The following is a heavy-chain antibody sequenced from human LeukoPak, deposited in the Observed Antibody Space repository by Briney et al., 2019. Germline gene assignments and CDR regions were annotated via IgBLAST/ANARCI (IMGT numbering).Heavy chain of an antibody. J-gene: IGHJ4*02. Sequence: SETLSLTCAVYGGSFSGYYWSWIRQPPGKGLEWIGEINHSGSTNYNPSLKSRVTISVDTSKNRFSLKLSSVTAADTAVYYCARAPGIITIFGVVIRYYFDYWGQGTLVTVSS. V-gene: IGHV4-34*01. CDR1: GGSFSGYY. CDR2: INHSGST. D-gene: IGHD3-3*01. CDR3: ARAPGIITIFGVVIRYYFDY.